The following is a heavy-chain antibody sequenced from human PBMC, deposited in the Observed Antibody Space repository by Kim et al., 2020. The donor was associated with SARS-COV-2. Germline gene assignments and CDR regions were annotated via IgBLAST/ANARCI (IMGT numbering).Heavy chain of an antibody. D-gene: IGHD6-19*01. CDR1: GFTFSNAW. Sequence: GGSLRLSCAASGFTFSNAWMSWVRQAPGKGLEWVGRIKSKTDGGTTDYAAPVKGRFTISRDDSKNTLYLQMNSLKTEDTAVYYCTTDPWLATLFDYWGQGTLVTVSS. CDR2: IKSKTDGGTT. CDR3: TTDPWLATLFDY. V-gene: IGHV3-15*01. J-gene: IGHJ4*02.